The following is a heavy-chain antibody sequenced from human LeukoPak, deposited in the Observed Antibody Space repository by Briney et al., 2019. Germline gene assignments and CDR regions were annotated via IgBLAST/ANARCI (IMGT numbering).Heavy chain of an antibody. J-gene: IGHJ6*02. Sequence: GGSLRLSCAASGFTFDDYTMHWVRHAPGKGLEWVSLISWDGGSTYYADSVKGRFTISRDNSKNSLYLQMNSLRTEDTTLYYCAKDSGPKLVVQQHHYYGMDVWGQGTTVTVSS. V-gene: IGHV3-43*01. CDR2: ISWDGGST. D-gene: IGHD2-15*01. CDR3: AKDSGPKLVVQQHHYYGMDV. CDR1: GFTFDDYT.